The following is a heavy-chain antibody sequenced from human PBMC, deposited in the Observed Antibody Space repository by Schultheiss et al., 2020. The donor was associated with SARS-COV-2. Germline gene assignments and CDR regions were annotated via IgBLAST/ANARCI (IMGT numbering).Heavy chain of an antibody. V-gene: IGHV3-49*04. CDR2: IRNKSYGGTT. CDR1: GFTFSSYT. D-gene: IGHD5-12*01. J-gene: IGHJ4*02. CDR3: TRRRGYSGYADC. Sequence: GGSLRLSCAASGFTFSSYTMNWVRQAPGKGLEWIGFIRNKSYGGTTEYAASVKGRFTISRDDSKSIAYLQMSSLKTEDTAVYYCTRRRGYSGYADCWGQGTLVTVSS.